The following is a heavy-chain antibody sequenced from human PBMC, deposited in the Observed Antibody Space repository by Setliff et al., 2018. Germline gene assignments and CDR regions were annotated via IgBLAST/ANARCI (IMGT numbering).Heavy chain of an antibody. D-gene: IGHD5-12*01. CDR2: IYHNGNT. Sequence: SETLSLTCTVSGGSISSYYWSWIRQPPGKGLEWIGYIYHNGNTNFNPSLKTRVTMSVDTSKNQFALNLRSVTAADTAVYYCVRNWRDSGYDYWGQGTLVTVSS. V-gene: IGHV4-59*01. CDR3: VRNWRDSGYDY. CDR1: GGSISSYY. J-gene: IGHJ4*02.